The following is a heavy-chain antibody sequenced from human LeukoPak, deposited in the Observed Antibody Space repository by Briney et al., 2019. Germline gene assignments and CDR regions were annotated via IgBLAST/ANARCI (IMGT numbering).Heavy chain of an antibody. CDR3: AGGSAENWGDYFDY. CDR1: GFTLSNNW. Sequence: GGSLRLSCAASGFTLSNNWMNLVRQAPGKGLEWVANIKQDGSEKYYVDSVKGQFTISRDNAENSLYLQMNSLRAEDTAVYYCAGGSAENWGDYFDYWGQGTLVTVSS. J-gene: IGHJ4*02. CDR2: IKQDGSEK. V-gene: IGHV3-7*01. D-gene: IGHD7-27*01.